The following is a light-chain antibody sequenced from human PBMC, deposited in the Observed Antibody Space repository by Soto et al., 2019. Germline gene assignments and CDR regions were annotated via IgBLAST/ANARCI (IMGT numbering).Light chain of an antibody. V-gene: IGLV2-14*01. CDR2: EVT. CDR1: SSDVGGYNY. Sequence: QSALTQPASVSGSPGQSITISCTGTSSDVGGYNYVSWYQHHPGKAPKVMIYEVTNRPSGVSNRFSGSKSGNTASLTISGLQAEDEADYHCSSFTTSNTYVVFGGGTKLTVL. CDR3: SSFTTSNTYVV. J-gene: IGLJ2*01.